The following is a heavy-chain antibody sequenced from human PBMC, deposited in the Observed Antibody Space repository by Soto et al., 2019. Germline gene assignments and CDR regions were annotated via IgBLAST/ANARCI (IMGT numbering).Heavy chain of an antibody. D-gene: IGHD5-12*01. CDR2: IYYSGST. V-gene: IGHV4-30-4*01. CDR3: ARARGYSGYDYEHFDY. CDR1: GGSIRRGDYY. Sequence: QVQLQESGPGLVKPSQTLSLTCTVSGGSIRRGDYYWSWIRQPPGKGLEWIGYIYYSGSTYYNPSLNSRVTISVDTSKNQFSLKLSSVTAADTAVYYCARARGYSGYDYEHFDYWGQGTLVTVSS. J-gene: IGHJ4*02.